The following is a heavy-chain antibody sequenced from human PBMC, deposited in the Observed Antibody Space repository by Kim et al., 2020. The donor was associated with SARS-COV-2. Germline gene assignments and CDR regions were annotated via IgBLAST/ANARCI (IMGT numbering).Heavy chain of an antibody. D-gene: IGHD5-12*01. J-gene: IGHJ4*02. CDR2: IYYSGST. CDR3: ARARFGGVATIFDY. CDR1: GGSISSGGYY. V-gene: IGHV4-31*03. Sequence: SETLSLTCTVSGGSISSGGYYWSWIRQHPGKGLEWIGYIYYSGSTYYNPSLKSRVTISVDTSKNQFSLKLSSVTAADTAVYYCARARFGGVATIFDYWGQGTLVTVSS.